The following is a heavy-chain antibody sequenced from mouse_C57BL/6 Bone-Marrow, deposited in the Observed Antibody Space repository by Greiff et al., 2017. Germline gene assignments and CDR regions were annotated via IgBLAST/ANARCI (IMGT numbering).Heavy chain of an antibody. CDR3: ARPLTAY. V-gene: IGHV1-15*01. CDR1: GYTFTDYE. Sequence: VQLQQSGAELVRPGASVTLSCKASGYTFTDYEMHWVKQTPVHGLEWIGAIDPETGGTAYNQKFKGKAILTADKSSSTAYMQLSSLTSEDSAVYYCARPLTAYWGQGTLVTVSA. J-gene: IGHJ3*01. D-gene: IGHD2-12*01. CDR2: IDPETGGT.